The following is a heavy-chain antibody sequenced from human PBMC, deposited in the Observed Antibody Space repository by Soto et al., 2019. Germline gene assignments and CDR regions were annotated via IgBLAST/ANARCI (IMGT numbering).Heavy chain of an antibody. CDR2: ISYDGSNK. V-gene: IGHV3-30-3*01. CDR3: ARDTDYGGNWVWYFDL. D-gene: IGHD4-17*01. J-gene: IGHJ2*01. CDR1: GFTFSSYA. Sequence: QVQLVESGGGVVQPGRSLRLSCAASGFTFSSYAMHWVRQAPGKGLEWVAVISYDGSNKYYADSVKGRFTISRDNSKNTLYLQMNSLRAEDTAVYYCARDTDYGGNWVWYFDLWGRGTLVTVSS.